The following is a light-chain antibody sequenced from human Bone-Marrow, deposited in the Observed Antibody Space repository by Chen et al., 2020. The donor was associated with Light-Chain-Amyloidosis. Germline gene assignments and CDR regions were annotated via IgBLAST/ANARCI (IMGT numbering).Light chain of an antibody. CDR1: NIGTHS. CDR3: QVWNNPTDHWV. V-gene: IGLV3-21*02. J-gene: IGLJ3*02. CDR2: EDS. Sequence: SYVLTQTPSVSVAPGQTARITCGGSNIGTHSVHWYQQKPGQAPVLVVYEDSNRPSGIPDRVSGSNFGKTATLTISRVEVGDEADYYCQVWNNPTDHWVFGGGTKLTVL.